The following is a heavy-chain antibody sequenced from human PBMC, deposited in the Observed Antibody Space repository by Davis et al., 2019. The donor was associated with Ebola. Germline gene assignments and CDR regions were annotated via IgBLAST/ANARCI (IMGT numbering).Heavy chain of an antibody. V-gene: IGHV3-11*05. J-gene: IGHJ6*04. Sequence: GESLKISCAASGFTFSDYYMSWIRQAPGKGLEWVSYISSSSSYTNYADSVKGRLTISRDNAKNSLYLQMNSLRAEDTAVYYCARVSDYYGMDVWGKGTTVTVSS. CDR1: GFTFSDYY. CDR2: ISSSSSYT. CDR3: ARVSDYYGMDV.